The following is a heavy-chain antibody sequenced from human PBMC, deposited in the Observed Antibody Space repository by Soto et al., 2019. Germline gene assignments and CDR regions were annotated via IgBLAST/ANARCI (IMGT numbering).Heavy chain of an antibody. V-gene: IGHV3-15*07. CDR3: TKEIGGGYSYGQDY. CDR1: SVSNAW. D-gene: IGHD5-18*01. CDR2: IKSKTDGGTT. J-gene: IGHJ4*02. Sequence: SVSNAWMNWVRQAPGKGLEWVGRIKSKTDGGTTDYAAPVKGRFTISRDDSKNTLYLQMNSLKTEDTAVYYCTKEIGGGYSYGQDYWGQGTLVTVSS.